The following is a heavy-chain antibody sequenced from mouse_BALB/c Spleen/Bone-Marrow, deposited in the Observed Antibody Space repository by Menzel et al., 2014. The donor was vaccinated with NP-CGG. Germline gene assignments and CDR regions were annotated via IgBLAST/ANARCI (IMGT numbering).Heavy chain of an antibody. D-gene: IGHD2-2*01. J-gene: IGHJ4*01. CDR2: ISYSGST. CDR1: GDSITSGY. V-gene: IGHV3-8*02. Sequence: ELKLVESGPSLVKPSQTLSLTCSVTGDSITSGYWNWIRKFPGNKLEYMGYISYSGSTYYNPSLKSRISITRDTSKNQYYLQSKSVTTEDTATYYCARFGYDYALDYWGQGTSVTVSS. CDR3: ARFGYDYALDY.